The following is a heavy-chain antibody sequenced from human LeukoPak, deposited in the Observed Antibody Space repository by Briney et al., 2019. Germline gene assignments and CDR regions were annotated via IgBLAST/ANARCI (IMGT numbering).Heavy chain of an antibody. D-gene: IGHD1-1*01. CDR1: GLSFNDYS. CDR2: ISGNRDRI. V-gene: IGHV3-21*01. CDR3: VKGETRTSVTVFHS. Sequence: PGGSLRLSCTTSGLSFNDYSLDWVRQAPGGGREWVSSISGNRDRIVYPDSVRGRFTVSRDDAQRSVHLQMNSLRDEDTAVYYCVKGETRTSVTVFHSWGRGTLVTVSS. J-gene: IGHJ4*02.